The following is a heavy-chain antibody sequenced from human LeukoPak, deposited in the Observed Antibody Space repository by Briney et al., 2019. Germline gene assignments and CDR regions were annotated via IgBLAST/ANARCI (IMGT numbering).Heavy chain of an antibody. CDR2: ISVGAEYI. CDR1: GFTFSTYV. Sequence: PGGSLRLSCAASGFTFSTYVMNWFRQAPGKGLEWVSTISVGAEYIFYADSVKGRFTISRDDSNNTLYLQMHSLRAEDTALYYCASGPPFLKYFEYCCRGPVITVSS. D-gene: IGHD3-3*01. CDR3: ASGPPFLKYFEY. J-gene: IGHJ4*02. V-gene: IGHV3-23*01.